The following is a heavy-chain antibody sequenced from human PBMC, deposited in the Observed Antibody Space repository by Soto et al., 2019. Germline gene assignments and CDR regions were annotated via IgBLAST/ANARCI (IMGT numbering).Heavy chain of an antibody. J-gene: IGHJ4*02. CDR1: GAAVSITYW. D-gene: IGHD6-13*01. V-gene: IGHV4-4*02. Sequence: SDSLSLTCAVSGAAVSITYWSSWVRQPPGKGPEWIGEINHRGSANYNPSLKSRVTISVDISKSQFSLRLTSVTAADTAVYYCARYNAASGTYYFDFWGQG. CDR2: INHRGSA. CDR3: ARYNAASGTYYFDF.